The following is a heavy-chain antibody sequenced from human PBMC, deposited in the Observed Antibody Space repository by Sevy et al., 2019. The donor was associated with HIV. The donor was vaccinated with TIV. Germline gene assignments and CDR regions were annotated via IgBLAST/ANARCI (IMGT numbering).Heavy chain of an antibody. CDR3: VRAIAADGSF. CDR1: GFTLNNYW. CDR2: IKQDGSVK. J-gene: IGHJ4*02. Sequence: GGSLRLSCAASGFTLNNYWMNWVRQAPGKGLEWVANIKQDGSVKYYVDSVKGRFTISRDNARNLVFLQMKGLRVGDTALYYCVRAIAADGSFWGQGTLVTVSS. V-gene: IGHV3-7*01. D-gene: IGHD6-13*01.